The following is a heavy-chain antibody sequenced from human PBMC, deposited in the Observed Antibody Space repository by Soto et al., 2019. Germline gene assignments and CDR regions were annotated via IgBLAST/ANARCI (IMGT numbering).Heavy chain of an antibody. CDR1: GGSLRDYY. CDR3: ARLGGYYQAFDS. Sequence: ASENPSLPCTVSGGSLRDYYWGWVRQSPGKGLDWIGYIYYTGTTKYNPSLKSRVTISVDSSKNQFSLKLDSVTAADTAVYYCARLGGYYQAFDSWGQGTPVTVSS. V-gene: IGHV4-59*08. CDR2: IYYTGTT. J-gene: IGHJ4*02. D-gene: IGHD3-22*01.